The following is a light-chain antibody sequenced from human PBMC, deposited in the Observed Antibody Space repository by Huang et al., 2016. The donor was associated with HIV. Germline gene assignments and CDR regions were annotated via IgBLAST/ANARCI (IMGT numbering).Light chain of an antibody. CDR3: QQRSSGVT. V-gene: IGKV3-11*01. Sequence: IVLTQSPATLAWYPGERVTLSCRASQSVGNYIAWYQQHPGQSPKLPIEDTSNRATGTPVRFSGSGSGTDFTLTISSLESEDFAVYYCQQRSSGVTFGGGTKVQVK. J-gene: IGKJ4*01. CDR1: QSVGNY. CDR2: DTS.